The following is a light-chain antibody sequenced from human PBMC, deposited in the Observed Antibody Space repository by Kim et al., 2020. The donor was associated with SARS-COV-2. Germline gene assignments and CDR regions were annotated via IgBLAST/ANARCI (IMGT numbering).Light chain of an antibody. Sequence: ASVGDRVTITCRASQSIGNYLAWYQQKAGKAPDLLISQASTLESGVPSRFSGSGSGTDFTLTISSLQPEDVATYYCQKYNSAPLTFGGGTKVDIK. CDR3: QKYNSAPLT. CDR2: QAS. CDR1: QSIGNY. V-gene: IGKV1-5*03. J-gene: IGKJ4*01.